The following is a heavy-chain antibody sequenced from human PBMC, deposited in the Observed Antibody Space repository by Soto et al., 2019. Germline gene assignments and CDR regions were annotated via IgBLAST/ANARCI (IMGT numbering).Heavy chain of an antibody. D-gene: IGHD4-4*01. CDR3: TRSTVITNYFDY. V-gene: IGHV3-49*04. Sequence: GSLRLSCTASGFTFGDYAMSWVRQAPGKGLEWVGFIRSKADGGTTEYAASVKGRFTISRDDSERIAYLQMNSLKTEDTAVYYCTRSTVITNYFDYWGQGTLVTVSS. CDR1: GFTFGDYA. J-gene: IGHJ4*02. CDR2: IRSKADGGTT.